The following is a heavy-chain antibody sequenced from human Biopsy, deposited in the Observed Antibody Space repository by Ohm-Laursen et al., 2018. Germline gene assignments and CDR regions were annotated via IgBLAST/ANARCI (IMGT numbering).Heavy chain of an antibody. D-gene: IGHD6-19*01. CDR1: GDSVSSDSFY. J-gene: IGHJ4*02. Sequence: TLSLTCPVSGDSVSSDSFYWTWIRQPPGQGLEYIGYIYDRGSTANYNPSLESRVTMSVDMPKNQFSLKLSSVAAADTAIYYCARGMRSSGWPYFDSWGQGTLVTVSS. CDR3: ARGMRSSGWPYFDS. CDR2: IYDRGSTA. V-gene: IGHV4-61*01.